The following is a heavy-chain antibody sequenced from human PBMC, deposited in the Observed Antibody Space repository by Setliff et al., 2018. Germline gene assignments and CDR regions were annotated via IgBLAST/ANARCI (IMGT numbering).Heavy chain of an antibody. V-gene: IGHV4-34*01. CDR1: GESFDNHY. J-gene: IGHJ4*02. D-gene: IGHD6-13*01. CDR3: ARHLGAQRIADPGALVS. CDR2: INHRGFT. Sequence: SETLSLTCAVYGESFDNHYWTWIRQPPGERLEWIGEINHRGFTDYKPSLKSRVTMSVDTSKNQFSLKLTSVTAADTGLYFCARHLGAQRIADPGALVSWGQGALVTVSS.